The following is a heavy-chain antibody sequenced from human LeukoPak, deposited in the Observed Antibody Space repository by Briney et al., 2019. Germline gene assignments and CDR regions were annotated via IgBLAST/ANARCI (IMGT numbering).Heavy chain of an antibody. Sequence: GESLKISCKGSGYSFTSYWIGWVRQMAGKGLEWMGIIYPGDSDTRYSPSFQGQVTISADRSISTAYLQWSSLKASDTAMYYCARLGFWDIVVVPPAIPNWFDPWGQGTLVTVSS. D-gene: IGHD2-2*01. V-gene: IGHV5-51*01. CDR2: IYPGDSDT. J-gene: IGHJ5*02. CDR3: ARLGFWDIVVVPPAIPNWFDP. CDR1: GYSFTSYW.